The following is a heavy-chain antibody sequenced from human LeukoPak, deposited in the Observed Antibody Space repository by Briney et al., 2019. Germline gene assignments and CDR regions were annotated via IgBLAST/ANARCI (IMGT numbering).Heavy chain of an antibody. CDR1: GGSISSYY. CDR3: TGGVGATGDFDY. Sequence: SETLSLTCTVSGGSISSYYWSWIRQPPGKGLEGIGYIYYSGSTNYNPSLKSRVTISVDTSKNQFSLKLSSVTAADTAVYYCTGGVGATGDFDYWGQGTLVTVSS. V-gene: IGHV4-59*08. D-gene: IGHD1-26*01. CDR2: IYYSGST. J-gene: IGHJ4*02.